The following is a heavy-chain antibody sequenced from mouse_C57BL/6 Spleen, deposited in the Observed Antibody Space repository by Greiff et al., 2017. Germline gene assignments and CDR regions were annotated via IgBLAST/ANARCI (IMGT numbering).Heavy chain of an antibody. CDR3: ARSLYDYDLDY. CDR2: IRNKANGYTT. D-gene: IGHD2-4*01. Sequence: EVMLVESGGGLVQPGGSLSLSCAASGFTFTDYYMSWVRQPPGKALEWLGFIRNKANGYTTEYSASVKGRCTISRDNSQSILYLQMNALRAEDSATYYCARSLYDYDLDYWGQGTTLTVSS. V-gene: IGHV7-3*01. CDR1: GFTFTDYY. J-gene: IGHJ2*01.